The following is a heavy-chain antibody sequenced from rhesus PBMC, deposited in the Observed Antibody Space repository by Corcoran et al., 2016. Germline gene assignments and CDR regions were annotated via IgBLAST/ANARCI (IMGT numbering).Heavy chain of an antibody. Sequence: QLQLQESGPGLVKPSETLSLTCAVSGGSINNNYWSWIRQPPGKGLEWIGGISGSKARTDYTPSLRSRVTISTDMSKNQISLNLKSVTAADTAVYFCANLYGSDRAWGQGVLVTVSS. D-gene: IGHD4-29*01. CDR3: ANLYGSDRA. CDR2: ISGSKART. CDR1: GGSINNNY. J-gene: IGHJ4*01. V-gene: IGHV4-173*01.